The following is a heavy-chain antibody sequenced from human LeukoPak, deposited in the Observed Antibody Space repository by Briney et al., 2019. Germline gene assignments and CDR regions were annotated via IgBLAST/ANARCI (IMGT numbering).Heavy chain of an antibody. CDR3: AKGLLRFLECLLCLFDY. Sequence: SGGSLRLSCAASGFTFSSYAMSWVRQAPGKGLEWVSAISGSGGSTYYADSVKGRFTISRDNSKNTLYLQMNSLRAEDTAVYYCAKGLLRFLECLLCLFDYWGQGTLVTVSS. CDR1: GFTFSSYA. J-gene: IGHJ4*02. CDR2: ISGSGGST. V-gene: IGHV3-23*01. D-gene: IGHD3-3*01.